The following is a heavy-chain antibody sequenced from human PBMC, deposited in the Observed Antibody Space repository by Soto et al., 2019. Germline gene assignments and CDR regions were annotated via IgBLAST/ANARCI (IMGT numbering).Heavy chain of an antibody. Sequence: NPSETLSLTCAVSGGSICSGHSYSWRWFRQPLGQGLERIGTISHGGSTSYNPSLKGRVTMSVDKSKNQFSLKLSSVTAADMAVYYCARAVAPYLGTWFDPWGQGTLVTVSS. J-gene: IGHJ5*02. V-gene: IGHV4-30-2*01. D-gene: IGHD3-16*01. CDR3: ARAVAPYLGTWFDP. CDR2: ISHGGST. CDR1: GGSICSGHSYS.